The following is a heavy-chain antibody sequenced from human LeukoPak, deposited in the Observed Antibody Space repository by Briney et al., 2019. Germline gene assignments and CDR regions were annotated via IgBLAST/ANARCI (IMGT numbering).Heavy chain of an antibody. CDR2: ISAYNGNT. J-gene: IGHJ5*02. D-gene: IGHD6-19*01. V-gene: IGHV1-18*01. CDR1: GYTFISYG. CDR3: ARYSSGWYTGYNWFDP. Sequence: ASVKVSCKASGYTFISYGISWVRQAPGQGLEWMGWISAYNGNTNYAQKFQGRVTMTTDTSTSTAYMELRSLRSDDTAVYYCARYSSGWYTGYNWFDPWGQGTLVTVSS.